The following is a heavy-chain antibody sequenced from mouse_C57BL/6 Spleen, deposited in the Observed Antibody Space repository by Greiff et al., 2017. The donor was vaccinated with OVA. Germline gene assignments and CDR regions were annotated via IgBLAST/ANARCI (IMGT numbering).Heavy chain of an antibody. CDR2: IYPGDGDT. Sequence: VQLQESGAELVKPGASVKISCKASGYAFSSYWMNWVKQRPGKGLEWIGQIYPGDGDTNYNGKFKGKATLTADKSSSTAYMQLSSLTSEDSAVYFCARWDTTVHFDYWGQGTTLTVSS. CDR1: GYAFSSYW. J-gene: IGHJ2*01. V-gene: IGHV1-80*01. CDR3: ARWDTTVHFDY. D-gene: IGHD1-1*01.